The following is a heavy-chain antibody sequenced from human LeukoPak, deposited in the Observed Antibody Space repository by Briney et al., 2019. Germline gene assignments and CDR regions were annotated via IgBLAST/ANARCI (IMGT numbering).Heavy chain of an antibody. Sequence: PSETLSLTCCVSSGSFNSTYHYWGWLRQPPGKGLEWIGNIYYGGRTYYHPSLKSRLTMSIDTSKSQFSLRLNSVTAADTAVYYCARPGDISSWYDYWGQGTVVTVSS. CDR2: IYYGGRT. CDR1: SGSFNSTYHY. J-gene: IGHJ4*02. CDR3: ARPGDISSWYDY. D-gene: IGHD6-13*01. V-gene: IGHV4-39*07.